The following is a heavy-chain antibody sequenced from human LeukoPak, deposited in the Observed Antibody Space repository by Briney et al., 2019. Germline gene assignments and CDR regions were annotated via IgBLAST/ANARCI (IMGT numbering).Heavy chain of an antibody. CDR2: ISYDGSNK. CDR1: GFTFSSYA. D-gene: IGHD6-13*01. J-gene: IGHJ4*02. V-gene: IGHV3-30-3*01. Sequence: GGSLRLSCAASGFTFSSYAMHWVRQAPGKGLEWVAVISYDGSNKYYADSVKGRFTISRDNSKNTLYLQMNSLRAEDTAVYYCARDDSIAAAGHWGQGTLVTVSS. CDR3: ARDDSIAAAGH.